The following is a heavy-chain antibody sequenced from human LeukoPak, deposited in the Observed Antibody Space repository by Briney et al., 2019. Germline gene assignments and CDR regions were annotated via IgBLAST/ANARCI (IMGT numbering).Heavy chain of an antibody. CDR1: GGSFSGYY. Sequence: SETLSLTCAVYGGSFSGYYWSWIRQPPGKGLEWIGEINHSGSTNYNPSLRSRVTISVDTSKNQFSLKLSSVTAADTAVYYCARSSGKWSGDYYYHYMDVWGRGTTVTISS. V-gene: IGHV4-34*01. CDR2: INHSGST. J-gene: IGHJ6*03. CDR3: ARSSGKWSGDYYYHYMDV. D-gene: IGHD3-3*01.